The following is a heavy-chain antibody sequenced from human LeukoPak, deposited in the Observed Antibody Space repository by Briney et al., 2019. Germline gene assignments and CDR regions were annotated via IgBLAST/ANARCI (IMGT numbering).Heavy chain of an antibody. CDR2: ISGSGGST. J-gene: IGHJ4*02. Sequence: GGSLRLSCAASGFTFSSYAMSWVRQAPGKGLEWVSAISGSGGSTYYADSVKGRFTISRDNAKNSLYLQKNSLRAEDTAVYYCARRRDSGSLQHFDYWGQGTLVTVSS. V-gene: IGHV3-23*01. D-gene: IGHD1-26*01. CDR3: ARRRDSGSLQHFDY. CDR1: GFTFSSYA.